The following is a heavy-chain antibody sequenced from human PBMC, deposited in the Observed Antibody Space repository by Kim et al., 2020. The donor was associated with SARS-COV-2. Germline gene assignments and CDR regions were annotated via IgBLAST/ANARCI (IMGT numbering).Heavy chain of an antibody. Sequence: GGSLRLSCAASGFVFSSFGMHWVRQAPGKGLEWVAVIGYDGTKQYYADSVRGRFTISRDQSKNMVFLEMNSLRAEDTAVYYCARDVDTSGYLSRFDPWGQGTLVTVSS. V-gene: IGHV3-33*01. CDR1: GFVFSSFG. CDR2: IGYDGTKQ. D-gene: IGHD3-22*01. CDR3: ARDVDTSGYLSRFDP. J-gene: IGHJ5*02.